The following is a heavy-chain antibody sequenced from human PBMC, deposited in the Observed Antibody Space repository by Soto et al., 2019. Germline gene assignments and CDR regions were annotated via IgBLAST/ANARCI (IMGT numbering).Heavy chain of an antibody. CDR3: ARSYYYDSSGYWSQEWNY. CDR1: GGSISSYY. V-gene: IGHV4-59*01. CDR2: IYYSGST. D-gene: IGHD3-22*01. J-gene: IGHJ4*02. Sequence: LSLTCTVSGGSISSYYWSWIRQPPGKGLEWIGYIYYSGSTNYNPSLKSRVTISVDTSKNQFSLKLSSVTAADTAVYYCARSYYYDSSGYWSQEWNYWGQGTLVTVSS.